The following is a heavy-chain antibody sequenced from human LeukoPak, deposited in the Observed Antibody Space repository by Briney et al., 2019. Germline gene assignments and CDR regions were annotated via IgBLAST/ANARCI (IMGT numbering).Heavy chain of an antibody. CDR2: ISGSGGST. D-gene: IGHD2-15*01. J-gene: IGHJ2*01. CDR1: GFTFSSYA. Sequence: AGGSLRLSCAASGFTFSSYAMSWVRQAPGKGLEWVSAISGSGGSTYYADSVKGRFTISRDNSKNTVYLQMNSLRPEDTAVYFCAKGLGYCSGGSCFDRYFDLWGRGTLVTVSS. CDR3: AKGLGYCSGGSCFDRYFDL. V-gene: IGHV3-23*01.